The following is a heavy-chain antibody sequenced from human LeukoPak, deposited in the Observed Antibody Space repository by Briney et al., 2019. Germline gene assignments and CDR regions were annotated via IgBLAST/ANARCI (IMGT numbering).Heavy chain of an antibody. D-gene: IGHD3-22*01. J-gene: IGHJ4*02. CDR1: GFTVSSNY. Sequence: PGGSLRLSCAASGFTVSSNYMSWVRQAPGKGLEWVSVIYSGGSTYYADSVKGRFTISRDNSKNTLYLQMNSLRAEDTAVYYCAREDYDSSGYYSDYWGQGTLVTVFS. CDR2: IYSGGST. V-gene: IGHV3-53*01. CDR3: AREDYDSSGYYSDY.